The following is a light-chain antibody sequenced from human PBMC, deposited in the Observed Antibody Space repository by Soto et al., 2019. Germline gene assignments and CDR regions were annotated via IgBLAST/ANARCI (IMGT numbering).Light chain of an antibody. CDR2: DAS. J-gene: IGKJ4*01. CDR3: QHRSTWPRT. CDR1: QSVTSS. V-gene: IGKV3-11*01. Sequence: EIVLTQSPGTLSLSPGERATLSCRASQSVTSSLVWYQQKAGQAPRLLIYDASNRATGIPARFSGSGSGTDFTLTISSLEPEDSAVYYCQHRSTWPRTFGGVTKVEIK.